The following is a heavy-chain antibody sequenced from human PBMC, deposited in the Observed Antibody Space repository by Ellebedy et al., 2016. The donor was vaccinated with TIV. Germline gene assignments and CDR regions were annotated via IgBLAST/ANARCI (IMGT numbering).Heavy chain of an antibody. CDR1: GYTLTELS. CDR2: FDPEDGET. D-gene: IGHD3-22*01. CDR3: AARPLYYYDSSGYYLFDY. J-gene: IGHJ4*02. Sequence: ASVKVSCXVSGYTLTELSMHWVRQAPGKGLEWMGGFDPEDGETIYAQKFQGRVTMTEGTSTDTAYMELSSLRSEDTAVYYCAARPLYYYDSSGYYLFDYWGQGTLVTVSS. V-gene: IGHV1-24*01.